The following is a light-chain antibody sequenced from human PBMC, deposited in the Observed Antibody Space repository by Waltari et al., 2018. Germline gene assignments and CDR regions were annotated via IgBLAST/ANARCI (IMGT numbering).Light chain of an antibody. CDR3: QVWDDVTDSGV. CDR2: YDS. V-gene: IGLV3-21*04. J-gene: IGLJ3*02. Sequence: YVLTQPPSVSVDPGKTARLTCGGDKIGIKGVNWYQQKPGQAPVLVMFYDSDRPSEIPERFSGSNSGNTATLTISWVEAGDEADYHCQVWDDVTDSGVFGGGTKLTVL. CDR1: KIGIKG.